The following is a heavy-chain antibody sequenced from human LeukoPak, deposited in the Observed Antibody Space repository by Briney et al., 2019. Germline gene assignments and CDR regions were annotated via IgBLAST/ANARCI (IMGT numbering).Heavy chain of an antibody. D-gene: IGHD6-6*01. CDR3: ARRAAPTGSYYYYYYMDV. V-gene: IGHV5-51*01. Sequence: GESLKISCKGSGYSFTSYWIGWVRQMPGKGLEWMEIIYPGDSDTRYSPSFQGQVTISADQTISTAYLQWSSLKASDTAMYYCARRAAPTGSYYYYYYMDVWGKGTTVTVSS. CDR2: IYPGDSDT. J-gene: IGHJ6*03. CDR1: GYSFTSYW.